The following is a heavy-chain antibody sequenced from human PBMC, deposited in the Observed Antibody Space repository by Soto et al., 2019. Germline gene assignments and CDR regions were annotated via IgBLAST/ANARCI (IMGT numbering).Heavy chain of an antibody. V-gene: IGHV1-46*01. CDR1: GYTFTSYY. J-gene: IGHJ4*02. Sequence: QVQLVQSGAEVKKPGASVKVSCKASGYTFTSYYMHWVRQAPGQGLEWMGIINPSGGSTSYAQKFQGRVTMTRDTSKSTVYMELSSLRSADTAVYYCARDPYYDSSGRSSYFDYWGQGTLVTVSS. CDR3: ARDPYYDSSGRSSYFDY. CDR2: INPSGGST. D-gene: IGHD3-22*01.